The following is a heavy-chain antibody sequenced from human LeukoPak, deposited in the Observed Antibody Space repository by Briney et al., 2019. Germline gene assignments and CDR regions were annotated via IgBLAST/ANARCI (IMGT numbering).Heavy chain of an antibody. D-gene: IGHD6-19*01. CDR1: GFTFGDAW. CDR3: ARFETVAAKPFEY. Sequence: GGSLRLSCAASGFTFGDAWMSWVRQAPGKGLEWISYINSDSDTVYYSNSVEGRFTISRDNAKNSLYLQMNSLRAEDTAMYYCARFETVAAKPFEYWGQGTLVTVSS. V-gene: IGHV3-11*01. CDR2: INSDSDTV. J-gene: IGHJ4*02.